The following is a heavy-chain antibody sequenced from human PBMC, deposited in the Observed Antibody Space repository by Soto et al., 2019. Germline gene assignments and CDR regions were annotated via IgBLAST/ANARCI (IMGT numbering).Heavy chain of an antibody. CDR3: ARTYYYGSGSYPRFDP. J-gene: IGHJ5*02. Sequence: GGSLRLSCAASGFTFSSYAMSWVRQAPGKGLEWVSAISGSGGSTYYADSVKGRFTISRDNSKNTLSLQMNSLRAEDTAVYYCARTYYYGSGSYPRFDPWGQGTLVTVSS. CDR1: GFTFSSYA. V-gene: IGHV3-23*01. D-gene: IGHD3-10*01. CDR2: ISGSGGST.